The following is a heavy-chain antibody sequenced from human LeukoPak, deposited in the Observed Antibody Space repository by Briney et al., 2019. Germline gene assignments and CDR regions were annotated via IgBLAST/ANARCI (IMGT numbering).Heavy chain of an antibody. D-gene: IGHD6-13*01. CDR2: IYTSGST. J-gene: IGHJ4*02. CDR1: GGSISSGSYY. Sequence: SQTLSLTCTVSGGSISSGSYYWSWIRQPAGKGLEWIGRIYTSGSTNYNPSLKSRVTISVDTSKNQFSLKLSSVTAADTAVYYCARDRVDHSSSWYEDEGLGYYFDYWGQGTLVTVSS. V-gene: IGHV4-61*02. CDR3: ARDRVDHSSSWYEDEGLGYYFDY.